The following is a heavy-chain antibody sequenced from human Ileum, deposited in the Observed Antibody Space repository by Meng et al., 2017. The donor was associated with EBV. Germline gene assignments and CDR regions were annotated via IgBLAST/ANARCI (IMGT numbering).Heavy chain of an antibody. CDR3: ARGSGAGGRDWFDP. CDR1: GYTFINHD. V-gene: IGHV1-8*01. Sequence: VQVVQFGVEVRKPGASVKVSCKASGYTFINHDINWVRQAAGQGLESIGWMNSYTGNAGYAQKFRGRVTMTRDTSINTAYLEVISLTSEDTAVYYCARGSGAGGRDWFDPWGQGTLVTVSS. D-gene: IGHD3-16*01. J-gene: IGHJ5*02. CDR2: MNSYTGNA.